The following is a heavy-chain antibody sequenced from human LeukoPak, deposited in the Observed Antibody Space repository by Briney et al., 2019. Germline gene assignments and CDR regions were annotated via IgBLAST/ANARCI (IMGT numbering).Heavy chain of an antibody. D-gene: IGHD3-10*01. V-gene: IGHV3-30*18. CDR2: ISYDGSNK. Sequence: GGSLRLSCAASGFTFSSYGMHWVRQAPGKGLEWVAVISYDGSNKYYADSVKGRFTISRDNSKNTLYLQMNSLRAEDTAVYYCAKDRARITMVRGVPVDYWGQGTLVTVSS. CDR3: AKDRARITMVRGVPVDY. CDR1: GFTFSSYG. J-gene: IGHJ4*02.